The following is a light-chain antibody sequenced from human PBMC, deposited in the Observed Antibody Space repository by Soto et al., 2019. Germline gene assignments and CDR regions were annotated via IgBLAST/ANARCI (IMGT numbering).Light chain of an antibody. V-gene: IGLV2-14*01. CDR1: SSDVGGYNY. J-gene: IGLJ1*01. Sequence: QSALTQPASVSGSPGQSITISCTGTSSDVGGYNYVSWYQQHPGKAPKLMIYEVSNRPSRVSNRFSGSKSGNTASLTISGLQAEDEADYCSSYTRSSTSYVFGTGTKLTV. CDR3: SSYTRSSTSYV. CDR2: EVS.